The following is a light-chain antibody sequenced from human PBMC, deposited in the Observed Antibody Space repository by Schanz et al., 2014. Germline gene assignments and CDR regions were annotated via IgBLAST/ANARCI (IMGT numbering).Light chain of an antibody. J-gene: IGLJ3*02. CDR2: DVN. CDR3: QTYDISQTGLWL. V-gene: IGLV2-8*01. CDR1: SSDVGGYNY. Sequence: QSALTQPPSASGSPGQSVTISCTGTSSDVGGYNYVSWYQQHPGKAPKLMIFDVNQRPSGVPDRFSGSKSGNTASLTVSGLQAEDEASYYCQTYDISQTGLWLFGGGTKLTVL.